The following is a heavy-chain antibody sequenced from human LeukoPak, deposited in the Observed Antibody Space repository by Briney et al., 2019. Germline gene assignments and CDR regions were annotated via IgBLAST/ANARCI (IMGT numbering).Heavy chain of an antibody. Sequence: SETLSLTCAVYGGSFSGYYWSWIRQPPGKGLEWIGEINHSGSTNYNPSLKSRVTISVDTSKNQFSLKLSSVTAADTAVYYCARGGPYSGSYLRRSGWSDPWGQGTLVTVSS. V-gene: IGHV4-34*01. J-gene: IGHJ5*02. CDR3: ARGGPYSGSYLRRSGWSDP. D-gene: IGHD1-26*01. CDR1: GGSFSGYY. CDR2: INHSGST.